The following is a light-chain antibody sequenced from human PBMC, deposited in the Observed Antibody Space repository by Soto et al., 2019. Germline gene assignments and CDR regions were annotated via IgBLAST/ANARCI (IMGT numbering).Light chain of an antibody. CDR2: GTS. V-gene: IGKV3-15*01. CDR1: QNVGRN. CDR3: QQYNKWPPVST. J-gene: IGKJ2*01. Sequence: EIVMTQSPDTLSVSPGERATLSCRASQNVGRNVAWYQQRPGQAPRLLIHGTSTRAADIPARFSGSVSGTEFTLTINSLQPEDFVTYYWQQYNKWPPVSTFSQGTKLEMK.